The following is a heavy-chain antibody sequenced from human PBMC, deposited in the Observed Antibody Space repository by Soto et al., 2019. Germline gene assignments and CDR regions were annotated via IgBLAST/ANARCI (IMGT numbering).Heavy chain of an antibody. CDR3: ARVPRTYDSSGYYFVNWFDP. D-gene: IGHD3-22*01. Sequence: SETLCLTRTVSGGTIRSGGCYWSWIRQHPGKGLEWIGYIYYSGSTYYHPSLKSRVTISVDTSKNQFSLKLSSVTAADTAVYYCARVPRTYDSSGYYFVNWFDPWGQGTLVTVSS. CDR2: IYYSGST. CDR1: GGTIRSGGCY. V-gene: IGHV4-31*02. J-gene: IGHJ5*02.